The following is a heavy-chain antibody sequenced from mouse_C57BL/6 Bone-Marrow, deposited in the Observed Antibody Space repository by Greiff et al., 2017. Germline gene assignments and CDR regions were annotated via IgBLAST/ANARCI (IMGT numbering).Heavy chain of an antibody. CDR3: AKGVRSSPFAY. Sequence: VKLQESGPELVKPGASVKLSCKASGYTFTSYDINWVKQRPGQGLEWIGWIYPRDGSTKYNEKFKGKATLTVDTSSSTAYMELHSLTSEDSAVYFCAKGVRSSPFAYWGQGTLVTVSA. V-gene: IGHV1-85*01. CDR1: GYTFTSYD. D-gene: IGHD1-1*01. CDR2: IYPRDGST. J-gene: IGHJ3*01.